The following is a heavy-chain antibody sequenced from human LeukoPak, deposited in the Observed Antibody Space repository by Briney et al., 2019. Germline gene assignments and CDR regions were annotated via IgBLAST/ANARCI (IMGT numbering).Heavy chain of an antibody. CDR2: ISSSGSTI. J-gene: IGHJ3*02. CDR3: ARAALGPYASDI. D-gene: IGHD1-26*01. CDR1: GFTFSRYE. Sequence: GGSLRLSCAASGFTFSRYEMNWVRQAPGKGLEWVSYISSSGSTIYYADSVKGRFTISRDNAKNSLYLQMNSLRAEDTAVYYCARAALGPYASDIWGQGTMVTVSS. V-gene: IGHV3-48*03.